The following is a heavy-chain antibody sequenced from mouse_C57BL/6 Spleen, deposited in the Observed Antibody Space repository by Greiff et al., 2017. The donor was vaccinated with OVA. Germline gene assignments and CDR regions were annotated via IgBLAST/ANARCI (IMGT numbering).Heavy chain of an antibody. CDR2: ISDGGSYT. Sequence: DVMLVESGGGLVKPGGSLKLSCAASGFTFSSYAMSWVRQTPEKRLEWVATISDGGSYTYYPDNVKGRFTISRDNAKNNLYLQMSHLKSEDTAMYYCAREGYYSNYGGYFDVWGTGTTVTVSS. D-gene: IGHD2-5*01. V-gene: IGHV5-4*01. J-gene: IGHJ1*03. CDR1: GFTFSSYA. CDR3: AREGYYSNYGGYFDV.